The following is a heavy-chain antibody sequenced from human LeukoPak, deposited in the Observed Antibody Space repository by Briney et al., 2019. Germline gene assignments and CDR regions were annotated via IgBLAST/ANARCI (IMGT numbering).Heavy chain of an antibody. CDR2: MSYDGNNK. CDR3: AKEGYGTVTTRAQDAFDI. J-gene: IGHJ3*02. V-gene: IGHV3-30-3*01. D-gene: IGHD4-11*01. CDR1: GFTFSNYA. Sequence: GGSLRLSCAASGFTFSNYAMHRVRQAPGKGLEWVAIMSYDGNNKYYADSVKGRFTISRDNSKNTLYLQMNSLRAEDTAVYYCAKEGYGTVTTRAQDAFDIWGQGTMVTVSS.